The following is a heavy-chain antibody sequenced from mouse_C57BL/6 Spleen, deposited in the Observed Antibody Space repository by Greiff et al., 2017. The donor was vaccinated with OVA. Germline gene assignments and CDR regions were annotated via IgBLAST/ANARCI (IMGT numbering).Heavy chain of an antibody. CDR2: INPNNGGT. D-gene: IGHD1-1*01. CDR1: GYTFTDYN. V-gene: IGHV1-18*01. Sequence: EVQLQQSGPELVKPGASVKIPCKASGYTFTDYNMDWVKQSHGKSLEWIGDINPNNGGTIYNQKFKGKATLTVDKASSTAYMELRSLTSEDTAVYYCARSKYYGSSLFDYWGQGTTLTVSS. CDR3: ARSKYYGSSLFDY. J-gene: IGHJ2*01.